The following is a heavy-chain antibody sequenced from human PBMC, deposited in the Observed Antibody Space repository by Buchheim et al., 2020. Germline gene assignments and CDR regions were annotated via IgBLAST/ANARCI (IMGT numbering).Heavy chain of an antibody. J-gene: IGHJ4*02. D-gene: IGHD2-15*01. Sequence: QVQLQQWGAGLLKPSETLSLTCAVYGGSFSGYYWSWIRQPPGKGLEWIGEINHSGSTNYNPSLKSRVTISVDTSKNQFSLKLSSVTAADTAVYYCASGYCSGGSCYLALGYWGQGTL. CDR3: ASGYCSGGSCYLALGY. CDR2: INHSGST. CDR1: GGSFSGYY. V-gene: IGHV4-34*01.